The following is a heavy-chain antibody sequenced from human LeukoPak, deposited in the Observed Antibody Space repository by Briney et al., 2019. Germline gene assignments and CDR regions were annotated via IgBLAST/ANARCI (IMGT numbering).Heavy chain of an antibody. J-gene: IGHJ4*02. D-gene: IGHD6-19*01. CDR1: GFIFDSHA. Sequence: GGSLRLSCAGSGFIFDSHALTWVRQAPGKGLEWVSYISSSGTTIYYADSVKGRFTISRDNAKNSLYLQMNSLRAEDTAVYYCAGGYSSGWYPYWGQGTLVTVSS. V-gene: IGHV3-48*03. CDR2: ISSSGTTI. CDR3: AGGYSSGWYPY.